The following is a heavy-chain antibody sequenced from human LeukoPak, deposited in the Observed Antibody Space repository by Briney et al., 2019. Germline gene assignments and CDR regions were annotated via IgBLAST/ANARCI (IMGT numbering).Heavy chain of an antibody. J-gene: IGHJ6*03. CDR1: GFTFDDYA. CDR2: ISWNSGSI. CDR3: AKDMSDAQTYYMDV. V-gene: IGHV3-9*01. D-gene: IGHD2-2*01. Sequence: GGSLRLSCAASGFTFDDYAMHWVRQGPGKGLEWVSGISWNSGSIGYADSVKGRFTISRDNAKNSLYLQMNSLRAEDTALYYCAKDMSDAQTYYMDVWGKGTTVTIYS.